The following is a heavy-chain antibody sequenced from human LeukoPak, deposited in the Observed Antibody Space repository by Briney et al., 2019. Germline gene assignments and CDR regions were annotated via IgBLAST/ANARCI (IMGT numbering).Heavy chain of an antibody. CDR1: GGSFSGYY. CDR3: ARDPVGGSTIFDY. J-gene: IGHJ4*02. Sequence: SETLSLTCAVYGGSFSGYYWSWIRQPPGKGLEWIGEINHSGSTNYNPSLKSRVTISVDTSKNQFSLKLSSVTAADTAVYYCARDPVGGSTIFDYWGQGTLVTVSS. V-gene: IGHV4-34*01. D-gene: IGHD1-26*01. CDR2: INHSGST.